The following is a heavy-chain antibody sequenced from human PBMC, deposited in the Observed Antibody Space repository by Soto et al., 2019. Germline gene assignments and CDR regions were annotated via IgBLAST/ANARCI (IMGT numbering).Heavy chain of an antibody. Sequence: GGSLRLSCAASGFTFSTYGMHWVRQAPGKGLEWVAVIAYDGSDKYYTDSVKGRFTISRDNSKNTLYLQMNSLRVEDTAVYYCAKEMATQPVGWYFDLWGRGTLVTVSS. D-gene: IGHD5-12*01. CDR2: IAYDGSDK. CDR1: GFTFSTYG. V-gene: IGHV3-30*18. J-gene: IGHJ2*01. CDR3: AKEMATQPVGWYFDL.